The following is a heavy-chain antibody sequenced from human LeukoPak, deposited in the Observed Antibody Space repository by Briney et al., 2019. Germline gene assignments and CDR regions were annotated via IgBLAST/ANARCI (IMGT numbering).Heavy chain of an antibody. CDR2: ISGSGGGT. Sequence: GGSLRLSCAASGFTFSSIAMSWVRQAPDKGLEWVSTISGSGGGTYYADSVKGRFTISRDDSKNTLYLQMNSLRAEDTAVYYCARYCRSTTCYPHYYGMDVWGQGTTVTVSS. J-gene: IGHJ6*02. D-gene: IGHD2-2*01. CDR1: GFTFSSIA. CDR3: ARYCRSTTCYPHYYGMDV. V-gene: IGHV3-23*01.